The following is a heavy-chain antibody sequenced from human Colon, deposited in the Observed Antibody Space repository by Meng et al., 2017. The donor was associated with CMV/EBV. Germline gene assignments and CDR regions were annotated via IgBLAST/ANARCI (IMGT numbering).Heavy chain of an antibody. D-gene: IGHD3-3*01. Sequence: SETLSLTCTVSGDSLRDHYWSWIRQPPGKGLEWMGYVYYSGSARYSPSLRSRITISVDTSRNQISLNLRFVTAADTAVYYCARGRITIFGVVTRPFDYWGQGTLVTVSS. CDR2: VYYSGSA. CDR1: GDSLRDHY. V-gene: IGHV4-59*11. CDR3: ARGRITIFGVVTRPFDY. J-gene: IGHJ4*02.